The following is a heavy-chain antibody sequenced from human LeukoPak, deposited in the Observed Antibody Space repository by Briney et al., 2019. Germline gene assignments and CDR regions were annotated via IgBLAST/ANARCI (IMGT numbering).Heavy chain of an antibody. CDR2: SYTSGST. CDR1: GGSISSGSYY. CDR3: ARDLGGSSGWYGDAFYI. V-gene: IGHV4-61*02. D-gene: IGHD6-19*01. Sequence: SETLSLTCTVSGGSISSGSYYWRWSRRPAGKGLEWIGRSYTSGSTNYKPSLKSRVTISVDTSKNQFPLKLSSVTAADTAVYYCARDLGGSSGWYGDAFYIWGQGTMVTVSS. J-gene: IGHJ3*02.